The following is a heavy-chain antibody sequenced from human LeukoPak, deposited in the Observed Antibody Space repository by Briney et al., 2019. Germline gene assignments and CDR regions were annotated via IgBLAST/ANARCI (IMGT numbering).Heavy chain of an antibody. CDR3: AKDRGAAAGTHYFDY. J-gene: IGHJ4*02. V-gene: IGHV3-9*01. CDR2: ISWNSGSI. Sequence: PGGSLRLSCAASGFTFDDYAMHWGRQAPGKGLEWVSGISWNSGSIGYADSVKGRFTISRDNAKNSLYLQMNSLRAEDTALYYCAKDRGAAAGTHYFDYWGQGTLVTVSS. CDR1: GFTFDDYA. D-gene: IGHD6-13*01.